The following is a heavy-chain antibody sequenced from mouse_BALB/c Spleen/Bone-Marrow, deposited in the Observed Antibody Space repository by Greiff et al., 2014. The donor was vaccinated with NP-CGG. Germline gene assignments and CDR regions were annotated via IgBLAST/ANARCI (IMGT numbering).Heavy chain of an antibody. CDR1: GYTFTSSW. CDR3: ARGGYGNYYFDY. D-gene: IGHD2-1*01. Sequence: QVQLKESGSVLVKPGASVKLSCKASGYTFTSSWMHWAKQRPGQGLEWIGEIHPNSGNTNYNEKFKGKATLTVDTSSSTAYVGLSSLTSEDSAVYYCARGGYGNYYFDYWGQGTTLTVSS. V-gene: IGHV1S130*01. CDR2: IHPNSGNT. J-gene: IGHJ2*01.